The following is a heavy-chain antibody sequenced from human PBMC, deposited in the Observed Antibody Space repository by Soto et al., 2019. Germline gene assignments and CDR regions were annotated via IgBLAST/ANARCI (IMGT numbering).Heavy chain of an antibody. J-gene: IGHJ5*02. V-gene: IGHV1-18*01. CDR2: ISAYNGNT. D-gene: IGHD6-13*01. Sequence: ASVKVSCKASGYTFTSYGISWVRQAPGQGLEWMGWISAYNGNTNYAQKLQGRVTMTTDTSTSTAYMELRGLRSDDTAVYYCARDRYSSSWHSKSGEWFDPWGQGTLVTVSS. CDR3: ARDRYSSSWHSKSGEWFDP. CDR1: GYTFTSYG.